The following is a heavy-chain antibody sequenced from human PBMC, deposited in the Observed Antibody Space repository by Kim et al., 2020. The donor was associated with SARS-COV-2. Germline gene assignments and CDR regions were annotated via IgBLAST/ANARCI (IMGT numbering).Heavy chain of an antibody. CDR3: ARVNCRYCSGAGCYCDGMDV. D-gene: IGHD2-15*01. CDR1: GDSVSSNSAA. CDR2: TYYRSKWYN. V-gene: IGHV6-1*01. J-gene: IGHJ6*02. Sequence: SQTLSLTCAISGDSVSSNSAAWTWIRQSPSRGLEWLGRTYYRSKWYNDYAVSVKSRITINPDTSKNHFSLQLDSVTADDTSVYYCARVNCRYCSGAGCYCDGMDVWGQGTTVTVSS.